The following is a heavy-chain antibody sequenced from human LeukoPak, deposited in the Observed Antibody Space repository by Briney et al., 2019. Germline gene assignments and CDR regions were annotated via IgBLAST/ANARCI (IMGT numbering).Heavy chain of an antibody. Sequence: GGSLRLSCAASGFTFSSSAMSWVRQVPGKGLEWVSGISASGGSTYYADSVRGRFTISRDNSKNTLYLQMNSLRAEDTAVYYCAKDREGRVAADAFDIWGQGTMVTVSS. V-gene: IGHV3-23*01. CDR2: ISASGGST. J-gene: IGHJ3*02. D-gene: IGHD6-19*01. CDR1: GFTFSSSA. CDR3: AKDREGRVAADAFDI.